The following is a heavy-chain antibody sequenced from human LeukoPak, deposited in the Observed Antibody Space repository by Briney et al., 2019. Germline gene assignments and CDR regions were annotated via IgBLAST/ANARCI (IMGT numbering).Heavy chain of an antibody. D-gene: IGHD2-2*01. J-gene: IGHJ6*03. V-gene: IGHV3-23*01. CDR3: AKVADQLLFLPSVSYYYYYYMDV. CDR2: ISGSGGST. CDR1: GFIFSTYG. Sequence: LPGGSLRLSCAASGFIFSTYGMHWVRQAPGKGLEWVSAISGSGGSTYYADSVKGRFTISRDNSKNTLYLQMNSLRAEDTAVYYCAKVADQLLFLPSVSYYYYYYMDVWGKGTTVTVSS.